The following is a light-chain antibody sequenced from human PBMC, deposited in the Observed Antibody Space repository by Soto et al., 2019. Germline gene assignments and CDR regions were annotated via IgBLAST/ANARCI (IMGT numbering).Light chain of an antibody. CDR1: QSVSSY. CDR3: QQRSSWPRT. J-gene: IGKJ2*01. V-gene: IGKV3-11*01. CDR2: DAS. Sequence: DIVLTQSPATLSLSPGERATVSCRASQSVSSYLAWYQQKPGQTPRLLIYDASNRATGIPARFSGSGSGTDFTLTISSLEPEDFAVYYCQQRSSWPRTFGQGTKLEIK.